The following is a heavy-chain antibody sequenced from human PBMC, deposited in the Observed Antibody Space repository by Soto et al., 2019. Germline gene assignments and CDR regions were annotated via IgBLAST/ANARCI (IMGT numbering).Heavy chain of an antibody. CDR1: GFTFSSYS. J-gene: IGHJ5*02. Sequence: GGSLRLSCAASGFTFSSYSMNWVRQAPGKGLEWVSYISSSSSTLYYADSVKGRFTISRDNAKNSLYLQMNSLRAEDTAVYYCARDPLPDYDFWSGPPGNWFDPWGQGTLVTVSS. CDR2: ISSSSSTL. D-gene: IGHD3-3*01. CDR3: ARDPLPDYDFWSGPPGNWFDP. V-gene: IGHV3-48*01.